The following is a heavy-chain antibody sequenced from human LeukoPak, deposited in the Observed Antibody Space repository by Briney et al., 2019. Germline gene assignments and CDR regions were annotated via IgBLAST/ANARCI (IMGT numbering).Heavy chain of an antibody. D-gene: IGHD3-10*01. J-gene: IGHJ4*02. CDR2: VYFTGSP. CDR1: GGSISSYY. CDR3: ARGPFPNYYGSGSFEL. Sequence: SETLSLTCTVSGGSISSYYWSWIRQPPGMGLEWVGYVYFTGSPKYNPSLKTRVTISQDTSKNQFSLNLRSVTAADTAVYFCARGPFPNYYGSGSFELWGQGALVTVSS. V-gene: IGHV4-59*12.